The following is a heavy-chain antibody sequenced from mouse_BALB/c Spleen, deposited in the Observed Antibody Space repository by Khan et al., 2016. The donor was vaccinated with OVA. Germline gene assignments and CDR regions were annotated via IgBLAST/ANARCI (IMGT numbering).Heavy chain of an antibody. V-gene: IGHV13-2*02. J-gene: IGHJ2*01. CDR3: SRGGYYYGTPFDY. D-gene: IGHD1-1*01. CDR1: GFTFSYYR. CDR2: ITVKSDTSGA. Sequence: VQLVETGGGLVRPGNSLKLSCVTSGFTFSYYRMHWLRQFPGKRLEWIAVITVKSDTSGANYAESVKGRFTISRDDSKSSVYLQMNRLREEDTATYYCSRGGYYYGTPFDYWGQGTTLTVSS.